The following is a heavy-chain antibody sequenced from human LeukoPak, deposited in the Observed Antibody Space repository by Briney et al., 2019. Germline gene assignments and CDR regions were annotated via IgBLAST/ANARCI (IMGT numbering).Heavy chain of an antibody. Sequence: PGGSLRLSCAASGFTFSIHWMTWVRQAPGKGLEWVSYISSSSSTIYYADSVKGRFTISRDNAKNSLYLQMNSLRDEDTAVYYCARGIPLVAATISPAFDIWGQGTMVTVSS. V-gene: IGHV3-48*02. D-gene: IGHD2-15*01. CDR1: GFTFSIHW. J-gene: IGHJ3*02. CDR2: ISSSSSTI. CDR3: ARGIPLVAATISPAFDI.